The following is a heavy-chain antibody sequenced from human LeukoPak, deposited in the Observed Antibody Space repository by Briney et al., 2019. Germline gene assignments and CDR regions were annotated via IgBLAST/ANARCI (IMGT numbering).Heavy chain of an antibody. CDR3: VRESGYYDSSGYYYGYFDY. J-gene: IGHJ4*02. CDR2: IWYDGSNK. Sequence: PGGSLRLSCAASGFTFSSYGMHWVRQAPGKGLEWVAVIWYDGSNKYYADSVKGRFTISRDNSKNTLYLQMNSLRAEGTAVYYCVRESGYYDSSGYYYGYFDYWGQGTLVTVSS. CDR1: GFTFSSYG. D-gene: IGHD3-22*01. V-gene: IGHV3-33*01.